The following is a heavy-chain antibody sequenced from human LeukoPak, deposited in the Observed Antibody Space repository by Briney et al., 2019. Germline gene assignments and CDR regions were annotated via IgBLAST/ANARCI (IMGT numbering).Heavy chain of an antibody. CDR2: ISHDGVDK. J-gene: IGHJ4*02. D-gene: IGHD2-2*01. V-gene: IGHV3-30*18. Sequence: GGSLRLSCAASGFTFDTYGMHWVRQAPGKGLEWVAVISHDGVDKYYADSVKGRFTISRDNSKNTVSLQVNSLRAEDTAAYYCAKGGYCSATRCYVGKGMEDWGQGPLVTVSS. CDR1: GFTFDTYG. CDR3: AKGGYCSATRCYVGKGMED.